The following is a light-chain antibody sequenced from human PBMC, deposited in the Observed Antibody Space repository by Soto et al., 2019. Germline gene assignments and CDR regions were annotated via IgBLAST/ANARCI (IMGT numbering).Light chain of an antibody. Sequence: DIQMTQSPSTLSASVGDGVAITCRASESISTSLAWYQQQPGKAPKLLIYDASSLESGVPSRFGGSGSGTEFTLTISSLQPADFAPYYCQQYNSYPRTFGQGTKLEIK. CDR2: DAS. J-gene: IGKJ1*01. CDR3: QQYNSYPRT. CDR1: ESISTS. V-gene: IGKV1-5*01.